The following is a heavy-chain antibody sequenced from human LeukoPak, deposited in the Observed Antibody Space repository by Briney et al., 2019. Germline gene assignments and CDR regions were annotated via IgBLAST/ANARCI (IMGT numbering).Heavy chain of an antibody. V-gene: IGHV3-30*04. CDR1: GFIFSSYA. CDR3: ARSGDTYGTYNWFDP. D-gene: IGHD5-18*01. CDR2: ISYDGSNE. Sequence: GGSLRLSCAASGFIFSSYAVHWVRQAPGKGLECVAVISYDGSNEYYADSVKGRFTISRDSSKNTLYLQMNSLRTEDTAVYHCARSGDTYGTYNWFDPWGQGTLVTVSS. J-gene: IGHJ5*02.